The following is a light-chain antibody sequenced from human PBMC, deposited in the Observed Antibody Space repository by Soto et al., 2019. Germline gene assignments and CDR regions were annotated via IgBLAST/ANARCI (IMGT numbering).Light chain of an antibody. CDR1: PSVSSY. Sequence: EIVLTQSPATLSLSPGERATLSCRASPSVSSYLAWYQQKPGQAPRLLIYDASNRATGIPARFSGSGSGTDFTLTISSLEPEDFAVYYCQQRSNWPLKFGQGTKVEIK. CDR2: DAS. J-gene: IGKJ1*01. V-gene: IGKV3-11*01. CDR3: QQRSNWPLK.